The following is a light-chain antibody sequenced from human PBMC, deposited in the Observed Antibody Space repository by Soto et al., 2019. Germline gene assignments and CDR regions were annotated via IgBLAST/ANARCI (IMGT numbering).Light chain of an antibody. V-gene: IGKV1-5*01. CDR3: QQLFDSPIT. CDR1: QSISSW. Sequence: IQMTQSPSTRSSSLGDRVTITCRASQSISSWLAWYQEKPGKAPKLLIHDASTLESGVPLRFSASVSGTEVSLTITSLQNEDVATYYCQQLFDSPITFGQGTRLEIK. CDR2: DAS. J-gene: IGKJ5*01.